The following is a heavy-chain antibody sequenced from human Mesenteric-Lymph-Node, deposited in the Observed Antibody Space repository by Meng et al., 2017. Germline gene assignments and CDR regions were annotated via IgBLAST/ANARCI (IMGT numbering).Heavy chain of an antibody. Sequence: EVQLVESGGGLVQPGGSLRLSCAASGFTFINYWMHWVRQDAGKGLVWVSRTNRDGSSTTYADSLKGRFSVSRDNAKNTLYLQLNSLRAEDTAVYYCVREVEPSSFLYFDLWGRGTLVTVSS. CDR3: VREVEPSSFLYFDL. D-gene: IGHD1-14*01. CDR2: TNRDGSST. J-gene: IGHJ2*01. CDR1: GFTFINYW. V-gene: IGHV3-74*03.